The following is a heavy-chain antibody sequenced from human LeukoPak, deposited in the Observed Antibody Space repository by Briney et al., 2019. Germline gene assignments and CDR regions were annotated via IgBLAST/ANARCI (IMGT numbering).Heavy chain of an antibody. V-gene: IGHV3-23*01. CDR3: ALRGGQPDPFDY. CDR2: VSTGGGST. J-gene: IGHJ4*02. Sequence: GGSLRLFCAASGFTFTSHAMSWVRQAPGKGLEWVSSVSTGGGSTSYADSVKGRFTISRDNFRNTLYLQMDSLRAEDTAIYYCALRGGQPDPFDYWGQGTLVTVSS. D-gene: IGHD3-10*01. CDR1: GFTFTSHA.